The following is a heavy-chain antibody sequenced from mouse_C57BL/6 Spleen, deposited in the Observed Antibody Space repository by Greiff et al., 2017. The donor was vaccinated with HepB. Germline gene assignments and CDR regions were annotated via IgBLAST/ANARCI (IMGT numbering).Heavy chain of an antibody. CDR1: GYTFTSYW. J-gene: IGHJ2*01. CDR2: IFPGSGST. D-gene: IGHD4-1*01. Sequence: QVQLQQPGAELVKPGASVKMSCKASGYTFTSYWITWVKQRPGQGLEWIGDIFPGSGSTNYNEKFKSKATLTVDTSSSTAYMQLSSLTSEDSAVYYCARESLGGTCFDYWGQGTTLTVSS. CDR3: ARESLGGTCFDY. V-gene: IGHV1-55*01.